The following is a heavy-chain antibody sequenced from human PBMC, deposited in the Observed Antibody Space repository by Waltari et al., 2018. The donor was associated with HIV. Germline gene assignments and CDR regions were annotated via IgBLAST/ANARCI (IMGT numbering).Heavy chain of an antibody. CDR2: IKQDGSEK. V-gene: IGHV3-7*04. D-gene: IGHD3-10*01. J-gene: IGHJ4*02. CDR1: GSTFSSHR. CDR3: ARGGFYGSGSNVN. Sequence: VQLVEHGGGLVQPGGSLRLLCAASGSTFSSHRLSWVRQAPGKGLEWVANIKQDGSEKYYVDSVNGRFTISRDNAENSLYLQMNSLRAEDTAVYYCARGGFYGSGSNVNWGQGTLVTVSS.